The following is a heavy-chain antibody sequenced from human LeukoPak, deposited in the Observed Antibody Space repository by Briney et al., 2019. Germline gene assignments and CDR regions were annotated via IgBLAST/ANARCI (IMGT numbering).Heavy chain of an antibody. CDR1: GGSISSYY. CDR3: ASANWGSIDY. CDR2: IYYSGST. V-gene: IGHV4-59*01. J-gene: IGHJ4*02. D-gene: IGHD7-27*01. Sequence: PSETLSLTCTVSGGSISSYYWSWIRQPPGKGLEWIGYIYYSGSTNYNPSLKSRVSTSVDTSKNQFSLKLSSVTAADTAVYYCASANWGSIDYWGQGTLVTVSS.